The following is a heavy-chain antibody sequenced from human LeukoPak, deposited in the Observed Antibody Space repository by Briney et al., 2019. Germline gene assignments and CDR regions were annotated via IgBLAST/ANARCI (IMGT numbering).Heavy chain of an antibody. CDR2: IYPGDSDT. V-gene: IGHV5-51*01. J-gene: IGHJ4*02. D-gene: IGHD3-22*01. CDR1: GYSFTSYW. CDR3: ARLSYYDSSGYYGYYFDY. Sequence: GESLKISCKASGYSFTSYWIGWVRQMPGKGLEWMGIIYPGDSDTRYSPSFQGQVTISADKSISTAYLQWSSLKASDTAMYYCARLSYYDSSGYYGYYFDYWGQGTLVTVSS.